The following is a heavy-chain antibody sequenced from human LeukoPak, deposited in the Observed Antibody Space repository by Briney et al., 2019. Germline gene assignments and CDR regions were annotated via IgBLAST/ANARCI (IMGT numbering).Heavy chain of an antibody. CDR2: INPNSGGT. CDR3: ARCRVATNRNWFDP. CDR1: GGTFSTYA. Sequence: GASVKVSCKASGGTFSTYAISWVRQAPGQGLEWMGWINPNSGGTNYAQKFQGRVTMTRDTSISTAYMELSRLRSDDTAVYYCARCRVATNRNWFDPWGQGTLVTVSS. V-gene: IGHV1-2*02. D-gene: IGHD5-12*01. J-gene: IGHJ5*02.